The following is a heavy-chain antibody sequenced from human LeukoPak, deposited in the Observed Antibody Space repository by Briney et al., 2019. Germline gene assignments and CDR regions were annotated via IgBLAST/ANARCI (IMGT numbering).Heavy chain of an antibody. CDR2: ISAYNGNT. Sequence: GASVKVSCKASGYTFTSYGISWVRQAPGQGLEWMGWISAYNGNTNYAQKLQGRVTMTTDTSTSTAYMELRSLRSDDTAVYYCASQIFYDSSGYYDRHDAFDTWGQGTMVTVSS. D-gene: IGHD3-22*01. V-gene: IGHV1-18*01. J-gene: IGHJ3*02. CDR3: ASQIFYDSSGYYDRHDAFDT. CDR1: GYTFTSYG.